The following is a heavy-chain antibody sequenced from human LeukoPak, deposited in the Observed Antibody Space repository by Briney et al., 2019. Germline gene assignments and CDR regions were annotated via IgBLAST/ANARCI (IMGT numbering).Heavy chain of an antibody. J-gene: IGHJ4*02. CDR2: ISSSSSYI. Sequence: GGSLRLSCAASGFTFSSYSMNWVRQAPGKGLEWVSSISSSSSYIYYADSVKGRFTISRDNAKNSLFLQMNGLRAEDTAVYYCASRAHFWSGPGGWGQGTLVTVSS. CDR1: GFTFSSYS. CDR3: ASRAHFWSGPGG. V-gene: IGHV3-21*01. D-gene: IGHD3-3*02.